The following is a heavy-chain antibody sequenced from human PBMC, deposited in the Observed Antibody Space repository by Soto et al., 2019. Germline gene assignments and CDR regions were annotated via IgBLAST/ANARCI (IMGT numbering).Heavy chain of an antibody. CDR1: GGTFSSYA. Sequence: ASVKVSCKASGGTFSSYAISWVRQAPGQGLEWMGGIIPIFGTANYAQKFQGRVTITADESTSTAYMELSSLRSEDTAVYYGARAVDVAHPYTKLYYDFWSGYSRMDVWGQGTTVTVSS. CDR3: ARAVDVAHPYTKLYYDFWSGYSRMDV. V-gene: IGHV1-69*13. D-gene: IGHD3-3*01. J-gene: IGHJ6*02. CDR2: IIPIFGTA.